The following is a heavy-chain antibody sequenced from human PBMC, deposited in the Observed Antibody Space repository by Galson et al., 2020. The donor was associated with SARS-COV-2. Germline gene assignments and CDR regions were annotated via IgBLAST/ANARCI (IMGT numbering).Heavy chain of an antibody. J-gene: IGHJ4*02. Sequence: GESLKISCAASGFTFSSYAMHWVRQAPGKGLEWVAVISYDGSNKYYADSVKGRFTISRDNSKNTLYLQMNSLRAEDTAVYYCARSLLWFGEGFDYWGQGTLVTVSS. CDR1: GFTFSSYA. D-gene: IGHD3-10*01. CDR2: ISYDGSNK. V-gene: IGHV3-30*04. CDR3: ARSLLWFGEGFDY.